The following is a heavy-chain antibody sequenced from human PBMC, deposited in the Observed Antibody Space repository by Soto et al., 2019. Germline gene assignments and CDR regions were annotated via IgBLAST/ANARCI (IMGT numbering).Heavy chain of an antibody. Sequence: ASVKGSCKASGYTFTSYSMHWVRQTPGQRLEWMGWINAGNGNTKYSQKFQGRVTITRDTSASTAYMELSSLRSEATAVYYCARSIVVVTALDYWGQGTLVSVSS. CDR1: GYTFTSYS. D-gene: IGHD2-21*02. J-gene: IGHJ4*02. CDR2: INAGNGNT. V-gene: IGHV1-3*01. CDR3: ARSIVVVTALDY.